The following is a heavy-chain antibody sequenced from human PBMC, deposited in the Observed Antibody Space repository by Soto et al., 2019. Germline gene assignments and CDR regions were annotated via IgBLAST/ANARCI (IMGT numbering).Heavy chain of an antibody. CDR1: GFTFSGYA. D-gene: IGHD6-6*01. J-gene: IGHJ6*03. CDR2: ISSTGVGT. V-gene: IGHV3-64*01. Sequence: EVQLAESGGGLAQPGGSLRLSCAPSGFTFSGYAMAWVRQAPGKGLEYVSGISSTGVGTYYANSVQGRFTISRDNTKNTVHLQMGSLRPEDIALYCCARRARPDFYYMDVWGKGTTVTVSS. CDR3: ARRARPDFYYMDV.